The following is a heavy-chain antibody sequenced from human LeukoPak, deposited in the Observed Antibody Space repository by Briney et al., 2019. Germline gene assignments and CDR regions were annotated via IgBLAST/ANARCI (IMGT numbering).Heavy chain of an antibody. Sequence: PGGSLRLSCAASGFSFDDYAMHWVRQAPGKGLEWVSGISWDNNSIVYADSIKGRFTISRDNAKNSLYLEMKSLRPEDTAFYYCAKDYGPRLWFGELFDYWGQGTLVTVSS. J-gene: IGHJ4*02. CDR3: AKDYGPRLWFGELFDY. CDR1: GFSFDDYA. CDR2: ISWDNNSI. V-gene: IGHV3-9*01. D-gene: IGHD3-10*01.